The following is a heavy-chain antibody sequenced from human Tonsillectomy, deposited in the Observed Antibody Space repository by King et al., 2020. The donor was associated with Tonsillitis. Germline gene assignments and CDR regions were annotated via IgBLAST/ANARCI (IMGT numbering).Heavy chain of an antibody. J-gene: IGHJ4*02. V-gene: IGHV2-5*02. Sequence: TLKESGPTLVKPTQTLTLTCTFSGFSLSTSGVGVGWIRHPPGKALGWFELIFWDDDKDYSPTLKSRLTLTKDTSKNQVVLTMTNMDPVDTATYYCAHLDLFDYWGQGTLVTVSS. CDR3: AHLDLFDY. CDR2: IFWDDDK. CDR1: GFSLSTSGVG.